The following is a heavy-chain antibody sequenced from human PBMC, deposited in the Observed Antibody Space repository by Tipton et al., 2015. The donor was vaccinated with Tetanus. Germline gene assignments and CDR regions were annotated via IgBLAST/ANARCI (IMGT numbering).Heavy chain of an antibody. D-gene: IGHD3-22*01. CDR2: MSGSGNTI. CDR3: ARDFSYYFDSKSGFDY. Sequence: SLRLSCAASGFSFSDSYMSWIRQAPGKGLEWVSYMSGSGNTIYLAESVKGRMTTSRDNAKNSLYLQMDSLRVEDTAVYYCARDFSYYFDSKSGFDYWGQGTLVTVSS. CDR1: GFSFSDSY. V-gene: IGHV3-11*01. J-gene: IGHJ4*02.